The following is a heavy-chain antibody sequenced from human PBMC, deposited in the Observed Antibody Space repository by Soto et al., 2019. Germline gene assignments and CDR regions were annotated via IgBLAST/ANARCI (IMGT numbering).Heavy chain of an antibody. CDR1: GGSISSGGYS. V-gene: IGHV4-30-2*01. J-gene: IGHJ4*02. CDR3: AGGGGYTSDY. D-gene: IGHD3-16*01. CDR2: IYHSGST. Sequence: QLQLQESGSGLVKPSQTLSLTCAVSGGSISSGGYSWSWIRQPPGKGLEWIGYIYHSGSTYYNPSLKSRVPISVVRFKHMFSLHPRSVPAEDTALYYCAGGGGYTSDYWGQGTLVTVSS.